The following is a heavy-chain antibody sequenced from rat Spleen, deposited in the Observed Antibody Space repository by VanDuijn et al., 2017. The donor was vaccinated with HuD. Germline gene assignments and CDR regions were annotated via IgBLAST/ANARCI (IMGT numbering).Heavy chain of an antibody. J-gene: IGHJ2*01. CDR1: GFTFSDFY. CDR2: ISYDGSRT. V-gene: IGHV5-29*01. CDR3: ARLRNNYDYFDY. Sequence: EVQLVESAGGLVQPGRSLKLSCATSGFTFSDFYMAWVRQAPTKGLEWVATISYDGSRTYYRDSVKGRFTISRDNAKNTQYLQMDSLRSEDTATYYCARLRNNYDYFDYWGQGVMVTVSS. D-gene: IGHD1-5*01.